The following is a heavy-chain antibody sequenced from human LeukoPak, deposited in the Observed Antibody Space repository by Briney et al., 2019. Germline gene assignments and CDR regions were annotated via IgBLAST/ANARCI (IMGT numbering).Heavy chain of an antibody. V-gene: IGHV4-34*01. D-gene: IGHD3-10*01. Sequence: PSETLSLTCAVYGGSFSGYYWSWIRHPPGKGLEWIGEINHSGSTNYNPSLKSRVTISVDTSKNQFSRKLSSVTAADTAVYYCARGLRWGITMVRARTYFDYWGQGTLVTVSS. CDR2: INHSGST. CDR1: GGSFSGYY. CDR3: ARGLRWGITMVRARTYFDY. J-gene: IGHJ4*01.